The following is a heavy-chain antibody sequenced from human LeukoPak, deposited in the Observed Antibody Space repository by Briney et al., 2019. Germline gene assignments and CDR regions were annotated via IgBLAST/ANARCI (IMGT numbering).Heavy chain of an antibody. D-gene: IGHD5-18*01. CDR1: GGSISSSSYY. CDR3: ARLEVQLWYFGY. Sequence: SETLSLTCTVSGGSISSSSYYWGWIRQPPGKGLEWIGSIYYSGSTYYNPSLKSRVTISVDTSKNQFSLKLSSVTAADTAVYYCARLEVQLWYFGYWGQGTLVTVSS. J-gene: IGHJ4*02. CDR2: IYYSGST. V-gene: IGHV4-39*01.